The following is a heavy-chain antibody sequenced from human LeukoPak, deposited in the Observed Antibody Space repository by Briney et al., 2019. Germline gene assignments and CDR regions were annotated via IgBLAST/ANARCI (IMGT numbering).Heavy chain of an antibody. J-gene: IGHJ4*02. CDR2: INWVGDTS. V-gene: IGHV3-43D*03. Sequence: PGGSLRVSCAASGFTFDNYAMHWVRQAPGKGLQWISSINWVGDTSSYADSVKGRFTVSRDNTKGSLYLQMHSLRSEDTALYYCAKDRQYGDYGGGDFFDSWGQGTLVTVSS. D-gene: IGHD4-17*01. CDR1: GFTFDNYA. CDR3: AKDRQYGDYGGGDFFDS.